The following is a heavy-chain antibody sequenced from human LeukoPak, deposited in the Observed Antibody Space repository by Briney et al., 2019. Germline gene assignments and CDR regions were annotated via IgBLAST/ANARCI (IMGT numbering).Heavy chain of an antibody. J-gene: IGHJ5*02. D-gene: IGHD3-10*01. CDR1: GGTFSSYA. CDR3: ARVVTMVRGVRGWFDP. V-gene: IGHV1-69*04. CDR2: IIPILGIA. Sequence: GASVKVSCKASGGTFSSYAISWVRQAPGQGLEWMGRIIPILGIANYAQKFQGRVTITADKSTSTAYMELSSLRSEDTAVYYCARVVTMVRGVRGWFDPWGQGTLVTVSS.